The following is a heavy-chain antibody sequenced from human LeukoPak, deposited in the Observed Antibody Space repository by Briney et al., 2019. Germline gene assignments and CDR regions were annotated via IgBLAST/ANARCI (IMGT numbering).Heavy chain of an antibody. J-gene: IGHJ6*02. D-gene: IGHD6-13*01. CDR2: ISYDGSNK. CDR1: GFTFSSYG. Sequence: GGSLRLSCAASGFTFSSYGMHWVRQAPGKGLEWVAVISYDGSNKYYADSVKGRFTISRDNSKNTLYLQMNSLRAEDTAVYYCARDSNGQKIAAAGTDEYYYYGMDVWGQGTTVTVSS. CDR3: ARDSNGQKIAAAGTDEYYYYGMDV. V-gene: IGHV3-30*03.